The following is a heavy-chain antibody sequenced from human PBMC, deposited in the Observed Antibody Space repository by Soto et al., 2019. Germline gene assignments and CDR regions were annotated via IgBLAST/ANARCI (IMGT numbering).Heavy chain of an antibody. Sequence: QVQLVQSGVEVKKPGASVKVSCKASGYTFVDYGFSWVRQAPGQGLEWMGWISPYNGNTHYVETFQGRVTMTTDTSTSTAFMELRTLTSDDTAVYYCARVTTPTHGDSNKNNFLDPWGQGTLVTVSS. D-gene: IGHD3-10*01. V-gene: IGHV1-18*04. CDR1: GYTFVDYG. CDR3: ARVTTPTHGDSNKNNFLDP. CDR2: ISPYNGNT. J-gene: IGHJ5*02.